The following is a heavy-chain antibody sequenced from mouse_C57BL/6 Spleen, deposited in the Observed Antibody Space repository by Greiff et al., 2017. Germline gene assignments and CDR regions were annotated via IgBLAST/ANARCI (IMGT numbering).Heavy chain of an antibody. CDR2: IDPSDSET. J-gene: IGHJ2*01. CDR1: GYTFTSYW. D-gene: IGHD1-1*01. Sequence: QVQLQQPGAELVRPGSSVKLSCKASGYTFTSYWMHWVKQRPIQGLEWIGNIDPSDSETHYNQKFKDKATLTVDKSSSTAYMQLSSLTSEDSAVYYCARKGHYYGSSYLYYFDYWGQGTTLTVSS. CDR3: ARKGHYYGSSYLYYFDY. V-gene: IGHV1-52*01.